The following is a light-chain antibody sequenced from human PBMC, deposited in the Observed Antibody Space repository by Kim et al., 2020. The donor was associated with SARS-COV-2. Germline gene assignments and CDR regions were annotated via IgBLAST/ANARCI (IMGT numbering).Light chain of an antibody. CDR1: SLRTYY. V-gene: IGLV3-19*01. Sequence: SELTQDPAVSVALGQTVRITCQGDSLRTYYASWYQQKPGQAPALVIYAKNNRPSGIPDRFSGSSSGNTASLTITGAQAEDEADYYCKSRDTSGDRLVFGGGTQLTVL. CDR3: KSRDTSGDRLV. CDR2: AKN. J-gene: IGLJ2*01.